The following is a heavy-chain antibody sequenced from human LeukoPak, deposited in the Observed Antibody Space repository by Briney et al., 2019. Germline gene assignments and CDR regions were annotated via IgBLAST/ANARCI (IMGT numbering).Heavy chain of an antibody. D-gene: IGHD4-17*01. CDR1: GFTVNSNY. V-gene: IGHV3-53*04. J-gene: IGHJ3*02. CDR3: AREREDYGLPFDI. Sequence: GGSLRLSCAASGFTVNSNYMSWVRQAPGKGLEWVSVIYSAGSTYYADSVKGRFTISRHNSENTLYLQMSSLRGEDTAVYYCAREREDYGLPFDIWGQGTMVTVSS. CDR2: IYSAGST.